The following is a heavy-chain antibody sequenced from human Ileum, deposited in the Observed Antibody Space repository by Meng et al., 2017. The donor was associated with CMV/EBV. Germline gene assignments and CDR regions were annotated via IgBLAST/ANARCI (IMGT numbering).Heavy chain of an antibody. CDR3: TYGWPLKY. Sequence: QLQLHQSGPGLVKPSQTLSLTCAGDSVSISTESWNWIRQSPSRGLEWLGRTWYGSKWYYEYAVSVKSRITIIPDTSQNQISLQLNSVTPDGTAVYYCTYGWPLKYWGQGSLVTVSS. J-gene: IGHJ4*02. CDR1: DSVSISTES. V-gene: IGHV6-1*01. D-gene: IGHD3-10*01. CDR2: TWYGSKWYY.